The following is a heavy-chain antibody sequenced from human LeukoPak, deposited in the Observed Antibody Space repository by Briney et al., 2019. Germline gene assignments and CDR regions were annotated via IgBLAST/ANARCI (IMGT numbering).Heavy chain of an antibody. Sequence: ASVKVSFKASGYTFTTYGINWVRQAPGQGLEWMGWISAYNGNTNYVQKLQGRVTLTTDTSTSTAYMELRSLRSEDTAVYYCARSDNYVSGRWFDPWGQGTLVTVSP. J-gene: IGHJ5*02. CDR3: ARSDNYVSGRWFDP. CDR1: GYTFTTYG. V-gene: IGHV1-18*01. D-gene: IGHD4-11*01. CDR2: ISAYNGNT.